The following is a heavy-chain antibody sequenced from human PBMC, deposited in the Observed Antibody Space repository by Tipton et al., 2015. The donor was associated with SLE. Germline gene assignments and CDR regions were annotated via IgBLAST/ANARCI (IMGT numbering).Heavy chain of an antibody. D-gene: IGHD4-17*01. CDR2: ISNSGSIK. CDR3: ARDGYGSLFGFDV. CDR1: GFSLSIYE. V-gene: IGHV3-48*03. J-gene: IGHJ3*01. Sequence: GSLRLSCAASGFSLSIYEMNWVRQAPGKGLGWVSFISNSGSIKYYSDSVKGRFTISRDKSQNKVYLQMNSLRPEDTSVFYCARDGYGSLFGFDVWGQGTLVTVSS.